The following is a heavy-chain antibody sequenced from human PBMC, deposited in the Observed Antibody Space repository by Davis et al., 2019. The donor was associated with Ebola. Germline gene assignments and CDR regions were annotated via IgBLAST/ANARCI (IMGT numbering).Heavy chain of an antibody. J-gene: IGHJ2*01. D-gene: IGHD3-22*01. CDR3: AREAPDYDDSSGYYWYFDL. Sequence: ASVPVSCKASGYTFTGYYMHWVRQAPGQGLEWMGWMNPNSGNTGYAQKFQGRVTMTREHSISTAYMELSRLRSDDTAVYYCAREAPDYDDSSGYYWYFDLWGRGTLVTVSS. CDR2: MNPNSGNT. CDR1: GYTFTGYY. V-gene: IGHV1-2*02.